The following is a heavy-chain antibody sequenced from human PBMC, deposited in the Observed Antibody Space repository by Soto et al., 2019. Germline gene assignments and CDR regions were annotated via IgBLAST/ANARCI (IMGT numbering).Heavy chain of an antibody. CDR1: GSTFSSYG. Sequence: PGGSLRLSCAASGSTFSSYGMHWVRQAPGKGLEWVAVISYDGSNKYYADSVKGRFTISRDNSKNTLYLQMNSLRAEDTAVYYCAKDMYYDSSGYLYWGQGTLVTVSS. J-gene: IGHJ4*02. CDR2: ISYDGSNK. D-gene: IGHD3-22*01. V-gene: IGHV3-30*18. CDR3: AKDMYYDSSGYLY.